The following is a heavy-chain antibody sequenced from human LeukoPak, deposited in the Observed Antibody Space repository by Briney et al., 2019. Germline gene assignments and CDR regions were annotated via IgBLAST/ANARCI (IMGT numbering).Heavy chain of an antibody. CDR2: ISAYNGNT. V-gene: IGHV1-18*01. D-gene: IGHD6-6*01. CDR3: AREPGPYSSSSLGYADY. CDR1: GFTFTNYG. J-gene: IGHJ4*02. Sequence: GASVKVSCKASGFTFTNYGISWVRQAAGQGLEWMGWISAYNGNTNYAQKLQGRVTMTTDASTSTAYMELRSLRSDDTAVYYCAREPGPYSSSSLGYADYWGQGTLVTVSS.